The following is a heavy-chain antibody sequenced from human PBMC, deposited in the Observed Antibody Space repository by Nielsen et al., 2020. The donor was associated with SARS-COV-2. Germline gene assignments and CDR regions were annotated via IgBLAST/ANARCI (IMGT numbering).Heavy chain of an antibody. J-gene: IGHJ4*02. CDR3: AKDLSVVAAAGPFDY. D-gene: IGHD6-13*01. V-gene: IGHV3-30*18. Sequence: GGSLRLSCAASGFTFSSYGMHWVRQAPGKGLGWVAVISYDGSNKYYADSVKGRFTISRDNSKNTLYLQMNSLRAEDTAVYYCAKDLSVVAAAGPFDYWGQGTLVTVSS. CDR2: ISYDGSNK. CDR1: GFTFSSYG.